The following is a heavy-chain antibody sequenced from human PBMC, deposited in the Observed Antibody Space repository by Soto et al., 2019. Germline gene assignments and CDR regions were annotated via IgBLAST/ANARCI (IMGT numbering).Heavy chain of an antibody. CDR3: ASPNGSRRPGYSSSYDY. D-gene: IGHD6-13*01. V-gene: IGHV1-69*01. CDR1: GGTFSSYA. J-gene: IGHJ4*02. CDR2: IIPIFGTA. Sequence: QVQLVQSGAEVKKPGSSVKVSCKASGGTFSSYAISWVRQAPGQGLEWMGGIIPIFGTANYAQKFQGRVTITAYESTSTAYRELSSLRSEDTDVYYCASPNGSRRPGYSSSYDYWGQGTLVTVSS.